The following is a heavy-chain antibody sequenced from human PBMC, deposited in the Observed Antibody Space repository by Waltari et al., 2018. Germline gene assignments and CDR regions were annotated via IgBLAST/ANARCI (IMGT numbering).Heavy chain of an antibody. J-gene: IGHJ4*02. CDR3: ARVFSSSWDY. D-gene: IGHD6-13*01. V-gene: IGHV4-39*02. CDR1: GGSISSSSYY. Sequence: QLQLQESGPGLVKPSETLSLTCTVSGGSISSSSYYWGWIRQPPGKGLEWIGSIYYRGSTYYNPSLKSRVTITRDTSASTAYMELSSLRSEDTAVYYCARVFSSSWDYWGQGTLVTVSS. CDR2: IYYRGST.